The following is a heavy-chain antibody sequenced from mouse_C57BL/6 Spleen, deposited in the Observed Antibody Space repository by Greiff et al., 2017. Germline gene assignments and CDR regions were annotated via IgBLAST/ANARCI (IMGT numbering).Heavy chain of an antibody. CDR3: ARDWAWFAY. CDR1: GYTFTDYY. D-gene: IGHD4-1*01. J-gene: IGHJ3*01. CDR2: INPNNGGT. Sequence: VQLQQSGPELVKPGASVKISCKASGYTFTDYYMHWVKQSHGKSLEWIGDINPNNGGTSYNQKFKGKATLTVDKSSSTAYMELRSLTSEDSAVYYCARDWAWFAYWGQGTLVTVSA. V-gene: IGHV1-26*01.